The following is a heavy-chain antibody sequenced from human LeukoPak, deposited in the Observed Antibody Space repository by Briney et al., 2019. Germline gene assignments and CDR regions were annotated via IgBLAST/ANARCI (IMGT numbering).Heavy chain of an antibody. CDR3: AKDLLLGSSGYPDY. Sequence: GGSLRLSCAASGFTFSSYSMNWVRQAPGKGLEWVAVISYDGSNKYYADSVKGRFTISRDNSKNTLYLQMNSLRAEDTAVYYCAKDLLLGSSGYPDYWGQGTLVTVSS. D-gene: IGHD3-22*01. V-gene: IGHV3-30*18. CDR2: ISYDGSNK. J-gene: IGHJ4*02. CDR1: GFTFSSYS.